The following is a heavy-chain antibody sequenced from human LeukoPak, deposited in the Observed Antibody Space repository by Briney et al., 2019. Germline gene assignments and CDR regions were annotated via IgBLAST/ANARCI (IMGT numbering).Heavy chain of an antibody. CDR2: INPNSGGT. Sequence: PGGSLRLSCAVSGFTFSAYGMHWVRQAPGQGLEWMGWINPNSGGTNYAQKFQGRVTMTRDTSISTAYMELSRLRSDDTAVYYCARDRIFGVVTPDAFDIWGQGTMVTVSS. D-gene: IGHD3-3*01. J-gene: IGHJ3*02. CDR1: GFTFSAYG. CDR3: ARDRIFGVVTPDAFDI. V-gene: IGHV1-2*02.